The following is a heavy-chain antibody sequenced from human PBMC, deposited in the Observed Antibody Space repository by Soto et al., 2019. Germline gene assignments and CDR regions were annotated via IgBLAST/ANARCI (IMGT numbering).Heavy chain of an antibody. Sequence: TLSLTCTVSGGSISSHYCSWIRQPPGKGLEWIAYIYYSGDTNYNPSLKSRVTISVDTSKNQFSLQLSSVTAADTAVYYCARQNNYYMDVWGKGTTVTVSS. CDR1: GGSISSHY. J-gene: IGHJ6*03. CDR3: ARQNNYYMDV. V-gene: IGHV4-59*08. CDR2: IYYSGDT.